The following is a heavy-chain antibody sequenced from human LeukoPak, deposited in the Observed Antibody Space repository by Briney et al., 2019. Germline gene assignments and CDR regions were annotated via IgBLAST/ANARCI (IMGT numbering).Heavy chain of an antibody. Sequence: PGGSLRLSCVASGFTFKNSWMHWVRQVPGKGLVWVSRMDADGSNTHYVDSVNGRFTISRDTAKNSLYLQMNSLRVEDTAIYFCARDRDSSGLYGGADLWGQGVLVTVSA. CDR2: MDADGSNT. CDR1: GFTFKNSW. CDR3: ARDRDSSGLYGGADL. V-gene: IGHV3-74*01. D-gene: IGHD6-19*01. J-gene: IGHJ5*02.